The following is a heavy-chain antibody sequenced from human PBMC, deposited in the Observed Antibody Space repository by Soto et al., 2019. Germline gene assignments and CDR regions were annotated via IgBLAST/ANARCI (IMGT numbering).Heavy chain of an antibody. CDR2: ISGGGGST. Sequence: GGSLRLSCVVSGFIFNTYGMSWVRQAPGKGLEWVSSISGGGGSTYYAESVKGRFTISRDNSKNTLYLQMNSLRDEDTAVFYCAXPPEYCSGATCYFPFCYWGPGTLVTVSS. CDR1: GFIFNTYG. D-gene: IGHD2-15*01. J-gene: IGHJ4*02. CDR3: AXPPEYCSGATCYFPFCY. V-gene: IGHV3-23*01.